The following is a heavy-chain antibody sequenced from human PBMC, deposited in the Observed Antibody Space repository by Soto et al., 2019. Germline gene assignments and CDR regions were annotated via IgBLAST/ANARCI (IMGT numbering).Heavy chain of an antibody. CDR1: GFSLSNAGMG. CDR2: IFSNDEK. V-gene: IGHV2-26*01. J-gene: IGHJ4*02. Sequence: QVTLKESGPVLVKPTETLTLTCTVSGFSLSNAGMGVSWIRQPPGKALEWLAHIFSNDEKTYNTSLKSRLTISKDTSKSQVVLIMTNMNPADTATYFCARIKERAYSPMGFWGQGALVTVSS. CDR3: ARIKERAYSPMGF. D-gene: IGHD5-18*01.